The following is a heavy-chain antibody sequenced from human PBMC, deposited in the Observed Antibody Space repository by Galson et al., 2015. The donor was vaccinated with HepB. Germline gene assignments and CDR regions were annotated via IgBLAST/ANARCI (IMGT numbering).Heavy chain of an antibody. CDR1: GFTFSSYA. CDR2: ISGSGGST. V-gene: IGHV3-23*01. CDR3: AKDGAYSSSPPDY. Sequence: SLRLSCAASGFTFSSYAMSWVRQAPGKGLEWVSAISGSGGSTYYADSVKGRFTISRDDSKNTLYLQMNSLRAEDTAVYYCAKDGAYSSSPPDYWGQGTLVTVSS. D-gene: IGHD6-13*01. J-gene: IGHJ4*02.